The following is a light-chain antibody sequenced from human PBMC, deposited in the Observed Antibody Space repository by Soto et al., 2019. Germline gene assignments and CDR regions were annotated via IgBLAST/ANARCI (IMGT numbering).Light chain of an antibody. V-gene: IGKV2-28*01. Sequence: DIVMTQSPVSLPVTPGEPASISCRSSQSLLHSNGYNYLDWYLQKPGQSPQLLIYLGSNRASGVPDRFSGSGSGTDFTLKISRVEAEDVGVYYCLQALEIPWTFGQGTKVEIK. CDR1: QSLLHSNGYNY. CDR3: LQALEIPWT. J-gene: IGKJ1*01. CDR2: LGS.